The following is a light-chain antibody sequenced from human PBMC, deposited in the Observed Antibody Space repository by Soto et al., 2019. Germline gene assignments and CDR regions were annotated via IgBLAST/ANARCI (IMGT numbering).Light chain of an antibody. V-gene: IGLV3-1*01. Sequence: SYELTQPPSVSVSPGQTANITCSRDKVEDRYVSWDQQRSGQSPVLVIFQDHKRPAGIPERLSGSNSGTTATLTISETQAVDEADYYCQAWDNSIVVLGGGTKLTVL. CDR1: KVEDRY. CDR3: QAWDNSIVV. J-gene: IGLJ2*01. CDR2: QDH.